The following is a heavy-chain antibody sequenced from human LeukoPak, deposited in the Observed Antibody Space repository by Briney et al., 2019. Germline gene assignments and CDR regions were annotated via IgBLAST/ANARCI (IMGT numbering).Heavy chain of an antibody. V-gene: IGHV4-34*01. J-gene: IGHJ4*02. CDR2: INHSGST. CDR3: ARGGGIAAAADMNY. CDR1: GGSFSGYY. D-gene: IGHD6-13*01. Sequence: PSETLSLTCAVYGGSFSGYYWSWIRQPPGKGLEWIGEINHSGSTNYNPSPKGRVTISVDTSKNQFSLKLSSVTAADTAVYYCARGGGIAAAADMNYWGQGTLVTVSS.